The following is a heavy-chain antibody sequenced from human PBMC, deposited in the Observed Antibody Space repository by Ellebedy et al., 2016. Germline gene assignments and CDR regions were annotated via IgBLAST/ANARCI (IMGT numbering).Heavy chain of an antibody. CDR2: VYNSGNT. J-gene: IGHJ5*02. Sequence: SETLSLTCTVSGGSISGYYWSWIRQPPGKGLEWIGYVYNSGNTNYNPSLKRRVTISIDTSKNQFSLEMTSVTAADTAVYYCARSLLDTSMVTFWFDPWGQGTLVTVSS. CDR1: GGSISGYY. D-gene: IGHD5-18*01. CDR3: ARSLLDTSMVTFWFDP. V-gene: IGHV4-59*01.